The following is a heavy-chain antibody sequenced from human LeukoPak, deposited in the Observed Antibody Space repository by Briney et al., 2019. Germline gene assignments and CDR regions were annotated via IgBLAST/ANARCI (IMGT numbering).Heavy chain of an antibody. CDR2: IKSKTDGGTT. CDR1: KFTFSNAY. Sequence: GGSLRLSCAASKFTFSNAYVSWVRQAPGKGLEWVGRIKSKTDGGTTDYAAPVKGRFTISRDDSKNTLYLQMNSLKTEDTAVYYCIRLWFGEFIWGQGTMVSVSS. V-gene: IGHV3-15*01. CDR3: IRLWFGEFI. D-gene: IGHD3-10*01. J-gene: IGHJ3*02.